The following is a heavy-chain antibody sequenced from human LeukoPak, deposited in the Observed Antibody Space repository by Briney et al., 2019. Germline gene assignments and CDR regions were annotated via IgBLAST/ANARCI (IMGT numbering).Heavy chain of an antibody. CDR1: GGTFSSYA. Sequence: LVKVSCKASGGTFSSYAISWVRQAPGQGLEWMGGIIPIFGTANYAQKFQGRVTITADESTSTAYMELSSLRSEDTAVYYCARDRTHYYDSSGYYRHLDYWGQGTLVTVSS. CDR3: ARDRTHYYDSSGYYRHLDY. J-gene: IGHJ4*02. D-gene: IGHD3-22*01. CDR2: IIPIFGTA. V-gene: IGHV1-69*13.